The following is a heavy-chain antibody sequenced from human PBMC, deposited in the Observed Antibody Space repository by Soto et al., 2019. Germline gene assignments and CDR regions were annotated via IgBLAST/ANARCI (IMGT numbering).Heavy chain of an antibody. CDR2: INHSGST. CDR3: ARYRRTNYYYYGMDV. V-gene: IGHV4-34*01. D-gene: IGHD1-1*01. J-gene: IGHJ6*02. CDR1: GGSFSGYY. Sequence: PSETLSLTCAVYGGSFSGYYWSWIRQPPGKGLEWIGEINHSGSTNYNPSLKSRVTISVDTSKNQFSLKLSSVTAADTAVYYCARYRRTNYYYYGMDVWGQGTTVTVSS.